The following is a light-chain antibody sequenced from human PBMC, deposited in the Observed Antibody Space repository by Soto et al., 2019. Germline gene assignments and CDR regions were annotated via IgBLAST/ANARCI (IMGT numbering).Light chain of an antibody. J-gene: IGKJ1*01. CDR1: QSLLHSNGYNY. CDR3: MQALQTPRT. Sequence: DIVMTQSPLSLPVTPGEPASISCRSSQSLLHSNGYNYLDWYLQKPGQSTQLLIYLGSNRASGVCDTXSGSGSGTDFTLKISRVDAEDVGVYYCMQALQTPRTFGQGTNVEIK. CDR2: LGS. V-gene: IGKV2-28*01.